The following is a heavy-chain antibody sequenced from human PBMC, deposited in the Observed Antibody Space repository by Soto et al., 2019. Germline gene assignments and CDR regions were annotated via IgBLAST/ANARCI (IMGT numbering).Heavy chain of an antibody. CDR1: GYTFTSYA. D-gene: IGHD2-2*01. CDR3: ARESDIVEGPAPDEQQFDP. Sequence: ASVKVSCKASGYTFTSYAMHWVRQAPGQRLEWMGWINAGNGNTKYSQKFQCRVTITRDTSASTAYMERSSLRSEDTAVYYCARESDIVEGPAPDEQQFDPWGQGALVTVSS. J-gene: IGHJ5*02. V-gene: IGHV1-3*01. CDR2: INAGNGNT.